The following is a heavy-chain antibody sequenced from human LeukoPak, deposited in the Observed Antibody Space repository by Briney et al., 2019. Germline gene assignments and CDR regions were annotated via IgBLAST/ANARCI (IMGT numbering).Heavy chain of an antibody. CDR2: IKQDGSGK. CDR3: ASTPKPYGSESYWYGAAFDY. D-gene: IGHD3-10*01. V-gene: IGHV3-7*01. J-gene: IGHJ4*02. Sequence: GGSLRLSCAASGFTFSSYWMSWVRQAQGKGLEGLANIKQDGSGKYHVDSVKGRFTISRDNAKNSLYLQMNSLRAEDTAVYYCASTPKPYGSESYWYGAAFDYWGQGTLVTVSS. CDR1: GFTFSSYW.